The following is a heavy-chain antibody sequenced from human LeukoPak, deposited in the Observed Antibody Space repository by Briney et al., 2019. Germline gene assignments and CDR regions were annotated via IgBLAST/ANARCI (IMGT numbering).Heavy chain of an antibody. J-gene: IGHJ6*03. D-gene: IGHD5-18*01. CDR3: ARDDSRGYNYGHYYYYMDV. V-gene: IGHV4-61*02. CDR1: GASISSPPYY. Sequence: SETLSLTCAVSGASISSPPYYWAWLRQPVGKALEWIGRMHITGYTNNNPSLSTLVTISLDTSKNQFSLKLNSVTAADTAVYYCARDDSRGYNYGHYYYYMDVWGKGTTVTVSS. CDR2: MHITGYT.